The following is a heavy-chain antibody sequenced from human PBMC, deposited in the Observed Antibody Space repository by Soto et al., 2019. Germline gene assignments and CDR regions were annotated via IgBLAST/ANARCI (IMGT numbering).Heavy chain of an antibody. CDR2: INAGNGNT. CDR1: GYTFTSYA. J-gene: IGHJ6*02. Sequence: GASVKLSCEASGYTFTSYAMHWVRQAPGQRLEWMGWINAGNGNTKYSQKFQGRVTITRDTSASTAYMELSSLRSEDTAVYYCAVAGYSSSWYRDYYGMDVWGQGTTVTVSS. V-gene: IGHV1-3*01. CDR3: AVAGYSSSWYRDYYGMDV. D-gene: IGHD6-13*01.